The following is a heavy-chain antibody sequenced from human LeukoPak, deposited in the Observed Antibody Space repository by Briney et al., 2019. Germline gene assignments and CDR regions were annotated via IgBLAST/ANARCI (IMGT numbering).Heavy chain of an antibody. CDR1: GGSISPYY. Sequence: SETLSLTCTVSGGSISPYYWSWIRQPPGKGLEWIGYIYYSGSTNYNPSLKSRVTISVDTSKNQFSLKLSSVTAADTAVYYCAKYIRDSGTYNFDCWGQGTLVTVSS. J-gene: IGHJ4*02. CDR3: AKYIRDSGTYNFDC. D-gene: IGHD1-1*01. V-gene: IGHV4-59*01. CDR2: IYYSGST.